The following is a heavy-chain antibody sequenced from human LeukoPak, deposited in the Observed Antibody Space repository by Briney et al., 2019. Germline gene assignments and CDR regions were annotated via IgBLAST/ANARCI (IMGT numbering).Heavy chain of an antibody. J-gene: IGHJ5*02. V-gene: IGHV3-23*01. CDR3: AKDYDFWSGDPLWSNWFDP. Sequence: GGSLRLSCEASGFTFTSNTMSWVRQAPGKGLEGVSAISGSGGSTYYADSVKGRFTISRDNSKNTLYLQMNSLRAEDTAVYYCAKDYDFWSGDPLWSNWFDPWGQGTLVTVSS. CDR1: GFTFTSNT. CDR2: ISGSGGST. D-gene: IGHD3-3*01.